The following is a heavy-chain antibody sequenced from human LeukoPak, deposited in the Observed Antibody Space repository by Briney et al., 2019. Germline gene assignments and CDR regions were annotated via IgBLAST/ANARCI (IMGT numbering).Heavy chain of an antibody. V-gene: IGHV4-4*09. Sequence: PLETLSVTCVVSGGSFSGYYWRWIRPPPGKGLEGLGNICTSGITNVNPALRSRVTISVDTSKNQFALRLSSAAAADTAGYYCARHSSSWYPPDYWGQGTLVTVSS. D-gene: IGHD6-13*01. CDR1: GGSFSGYY. CDR2: ICTSGIT. J-gene: IGHJ4*02. CDR3: ARHSSSWYPPDY.